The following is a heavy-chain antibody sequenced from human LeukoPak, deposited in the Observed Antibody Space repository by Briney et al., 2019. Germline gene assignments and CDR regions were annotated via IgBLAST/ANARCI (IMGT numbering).Heavy chain of an antibody. CDR1: GFTFSSYA. Sequence: GGSLRLSCAASGFTFSSYAMSWVRQAPGKGLEWVSAISGSGGSTYYADSVKGRFTISRDNSKNTLYLQMNSLRAEDTAVYYCTRNYGSGSYMYYFDYWGQGTLVTVSS. CDR2: ISGSGGST. D-gene: IGHD3-10*01. J-gene: IGHJ4*02. V-gene: IGHV3-23*01. CDR3: TRNYGSGSYMYYFDY.